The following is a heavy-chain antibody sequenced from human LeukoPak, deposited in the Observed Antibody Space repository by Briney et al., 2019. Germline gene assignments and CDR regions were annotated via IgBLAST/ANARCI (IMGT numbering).Heavy chain of an antibody. CDR3: ARSRDGYNFAFDY. D-gene: IGHD5-24*01. CDR2: MRSGETP. J-gene: IGHJ4*02. CDR1: GFTFSDYA. Sequence: GGSLRLSCTASGFTFSDYALSWVRQAPGKGLEWVGFMRSGETPQYAASVSGRFIISRDDSNRAAHLQMSSLKTEDTALYYCARSRDGYNFAFDYWGRGTLVTVSS. V-gene: IGHV3-49*04.